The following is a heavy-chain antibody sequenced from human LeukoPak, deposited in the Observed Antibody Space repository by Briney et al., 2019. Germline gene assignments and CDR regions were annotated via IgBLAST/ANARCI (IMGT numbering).Heavy chain of an antibody. V-gene: IGHV4-61*08. J-gene: IGHJ4*02. D-gene: IGHD1-26*01. CDR3: ARVGWELLGPFDH. CDR2: IYYSGSS. CDR1: DYSISSGYGYY. Sequence: SETLSLTCTVSDYSISSGYGYYWGWIRQPPGKGLEWIGYIYYSGSSNYNPSLKSRLTISVDTSKNQFSLKLRSVIAADTAVYYCARVGWELLGPFDHWGQGTLVTVSS.